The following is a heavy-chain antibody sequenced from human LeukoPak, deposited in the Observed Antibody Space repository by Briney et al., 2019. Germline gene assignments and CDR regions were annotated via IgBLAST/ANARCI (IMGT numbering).Heavy chain of an antibody. V-gene: IGHV1-3*04. CDR3: AGEYNWNYGGIDY. CDR1: GYTFTSYI. CDR2: INTGNGNT. J-gene: IGHJ4*02. Sequence: ASVKVSCKASGYTFTSYILHWVRQAPGQSLEWMGWINTGNGNTKYSQKFQGRVTITRDTSASTAYMELSSLRSEDTAVYYCAGEYNWNYGGIDYWGQGTLVTVPS. D-gene: IGHD1-7*01.